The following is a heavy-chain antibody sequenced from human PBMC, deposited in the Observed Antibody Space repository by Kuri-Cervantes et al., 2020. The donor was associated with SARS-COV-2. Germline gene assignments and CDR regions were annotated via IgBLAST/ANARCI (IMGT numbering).Heavy chain of an antibody. CDR2: IYTSGST. J-gene: IGHJ6*03. Sequence: SETLSLTCTVSGGSISSGSYYWSWIRQPAGKGLEWIGYIYTSGSTNYNPSLKSRVTISVDTSKNQFSLKLSSVTAADTAVYYCARGVMDDFWSGYYRFPDNYYYYMGVWGKGTTVTVSS. V-gene: IGHV4-61*09. CDR3: ARGVMDDFWSGYYRFPDNYYYYMGV. D-gene: IGHD3-3*01. CDR1: GGSISSGSYY.